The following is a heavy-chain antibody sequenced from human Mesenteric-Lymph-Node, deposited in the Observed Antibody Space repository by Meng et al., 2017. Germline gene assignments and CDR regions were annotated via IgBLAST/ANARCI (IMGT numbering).Heavy chain of an antibody. J-gene: IGHJ4*02. CDR2: IYYSGST. V-gene: IGHV4-59*01. D-gene: IGHD6-13*01. CDR3: ARDKVTAPST. CDR1: GGSISSYY. Sequence: SETLSLTCTVSGGSISSYYWSWIRQPPGKGLEWIGYIYYSGSTNYNPSLKSRVTISVDTSKNQLSLKLNSVTAADTALYYCARDKVTAPSTWGQGMLVTVSS.